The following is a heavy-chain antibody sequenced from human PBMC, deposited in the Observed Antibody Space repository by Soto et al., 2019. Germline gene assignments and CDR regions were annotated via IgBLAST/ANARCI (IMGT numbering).Heavy chain of an antibody. D-gene: IGHD3-22*01. V-gene: IGHV3-30-3*01. Sequence: QVQLVESGGGVVQPGRSLRLSCAASGFTFSSYAMHWVRQAPGKGLEWVAVISYDGSNKYYADSVKGRFTISRDNSKNTLYLQMNSLRAEDTAVYYCASSTSSGYYSFDYWGQGTLVTVSS. CDR3: ASSTSSGYYSFDY. J-gene: IGHJ4*02. CDR2: ISYDGSNK. CDR1: GFTFSSYA.